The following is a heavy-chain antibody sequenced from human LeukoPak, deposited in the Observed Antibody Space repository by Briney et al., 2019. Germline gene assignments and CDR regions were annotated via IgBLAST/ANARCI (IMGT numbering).Heavy chain of an antibody. J-gene: IGHJ4*02. CDR3: AKDHRSSWRAFDY. CDR2: ISGSGGGT. D-gene: IGHD6-13*01. CDR1: GFTFSIYA. V-gene: IGHV3-23*01. Sequence: PGGSLRLSCAASGFTFSIYAMSWVRQAPGKGLEWVSAISGSGGGTYAADSVKGRFTISRDNSKNTLYLQMNSLRAEDTAVYYCAKDHRSSWRAFDYWGQGTLVTVSS.